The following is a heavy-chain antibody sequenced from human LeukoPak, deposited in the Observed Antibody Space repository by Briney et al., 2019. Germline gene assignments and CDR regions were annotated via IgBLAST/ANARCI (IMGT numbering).Heavy chain of an antibody. Sequence: SDTLSLTCTVSGGSISSYYWSWIRQPPGKGLEWIWYIYYSWSTNYNPSLKSRVTISVDTSKNQFSLKVSSVTDADPAVCYCARQLWHYDILTGYSPSFDYWGQGTLVTVSS. D-gene: IGHD3-9*01. CDR3: ARQLWHYDILTGYSPSFDY. J-gene: IGHJ4*02. V-gene: IGHV4-59*08. CDR1: GGSISSYY. CDR2: IYYSWST.